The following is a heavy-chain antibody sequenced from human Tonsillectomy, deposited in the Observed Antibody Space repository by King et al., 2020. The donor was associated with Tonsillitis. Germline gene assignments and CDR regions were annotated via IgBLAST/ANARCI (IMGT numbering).Heavy chain of an antibody. Sequence: VQLVESGGGLVKPGGSLRLSCAASGFTFSSYSMNWVRQAPGKGLEWVSSISSSSSYIYYADSVKGRFTIYRDNAKNSLYLQMNSLRAEDTAVYYCGNLLPRSDYYYYYGMDVWGQGTTVTVSS. CDR2: ISSSSSYI. CDR1: GFTFSSYS. J-gene: IGHJ6*02. CDR3: GNLLPRSDYYYYYGMDV. V-gene: IGHV3-21*01. D-gene: IGHD2-15*01.